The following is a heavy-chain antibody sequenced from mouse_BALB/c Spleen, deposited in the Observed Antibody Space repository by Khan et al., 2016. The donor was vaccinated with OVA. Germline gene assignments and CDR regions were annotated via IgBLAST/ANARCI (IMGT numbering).Heavy chain of an antibody. CDR3: ARQPYYHYYIMDY. Sequence: VQLVESGPGLVAPSQSLSITCTISGFSLTTYGVPLVRQPPGKGLESLVVILSDGTTTYNSALKSRLPISKDNSKSPVFLKINSLQTDVTAVYFCARQPYYHYYIMDYWGQGTSVTVSS. J-gene: IGHJ4*01. CDR1: GFSLTTYG. V-gene: IGHV2-6-1*01. CDR2: ILSDGTT. D-gene: IGHD2-10*01.